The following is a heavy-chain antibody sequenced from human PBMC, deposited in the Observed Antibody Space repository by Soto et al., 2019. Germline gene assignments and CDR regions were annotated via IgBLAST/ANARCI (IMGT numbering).Heavy chain of an antibody. V-gene: IGHV5-51*01. J-gene: IGHJ5*02. CDR1: GYSFTSYW. Sequence: GESLKISCKGSGYSFTSYWIGWVRQMPGKGLEWMGIIYPGDSDTRYSPSFQGQVTISADKSISPAYLQWSSLKASDTAMYYCALTYYYDSSGYYNWFDPWGQGTLVTVSS. CDR2: IYPGDSDT. D-gene: IGHD3-22*01. CDR3: ALTYYYDSSGYYNWFDP.